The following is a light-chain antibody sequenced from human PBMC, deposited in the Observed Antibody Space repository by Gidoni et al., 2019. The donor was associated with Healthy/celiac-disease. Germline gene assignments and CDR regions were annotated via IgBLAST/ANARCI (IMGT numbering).Light chain of an antibody. CDR1: QSVRSN. Sequence: EIVMTPSPATLSVSPGERATLSCRASQSVRSNLAWYQQKPGQAPRLLIYGASTRATGIPARFSGSGSGTEFTLTISSLQSEDFAVYYCQQYNNWPWTFGQGTKVEIK. CDR2: GAS. CDR3: QQYNNWPWT. V-gene: IGKV3-15*01. J-gene: IGKJ1*01.